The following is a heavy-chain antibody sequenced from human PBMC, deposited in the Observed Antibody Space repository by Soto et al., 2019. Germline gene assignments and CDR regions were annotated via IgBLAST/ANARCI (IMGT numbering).Heavy chain of an antibody. CDR3: ARDMGIVVVVAATPLWFDP. V-gene: IGHV1-18*01. D-gene: IGHD2-15*01. J-gene: IGHJ5*02. CDR2: ISAYNGNT. CDR1: GYTFTSYG. Sequence: QVQLVQSGAEVKKPGASVKVSCKASGYTFTSYGISWVRQAPGQGLEWMGWISAYNGNTNYAQKLQGRVTMTTDTSTSTDYLERRSLRSDDTAVYYCARDMGIVVVVAATPLWFDPWGQGTLVTVSS.